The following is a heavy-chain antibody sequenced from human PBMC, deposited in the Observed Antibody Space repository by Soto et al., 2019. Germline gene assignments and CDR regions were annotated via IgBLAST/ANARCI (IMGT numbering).Heavy chain of an antibody. CDR2: INPKTGDT. Sequence: QVLLVQSGAEVRKPWASVKVSCKASGYTFTDHLMHWVRQAPGQGLEWMGWINPKTGDTNYAQNFQGRVTMTRDTSITTAYMEMYYLRSDDTAVYYCARDRGSAAWTLNWFDSWGQGTLVTVSS. V-gene: IGHV1-2*02. CDR3: ARDRGSAAWTLNWFDS. D-gene: IGHD1-26*01. J-gene: IGHJ5*01. CDR1: GYTFTDHL.